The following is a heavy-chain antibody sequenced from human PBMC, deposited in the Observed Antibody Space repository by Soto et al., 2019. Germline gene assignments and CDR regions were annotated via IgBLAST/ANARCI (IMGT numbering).Heavy chain of an antibody. CDR2: ISAYNGNT. D-gene: IGHD2-2*01. V-gene: IGHV1-18*01. CDR3: ARVGGYCSSTSCYLNWFDP. CDR1: GYTFTSYG. J-gene: IGHJ5*02. Sequence: ASVKVSCKASGYTFTSYGISWVRQAPGQGLEWMGWISAYNGNTNYAQKLQGRVTMTTDTSTSTAYMELRSLRSDDTAVYYCARVGGYCSSTSCYLNWFDPWGQGTLVTVSS.